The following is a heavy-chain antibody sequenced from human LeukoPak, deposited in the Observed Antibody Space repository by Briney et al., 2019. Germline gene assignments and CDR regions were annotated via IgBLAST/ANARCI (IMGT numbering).Heavy chain of an antibody. D-gene: IGHD5-18*01. CDR1: GFSVSSSY. J-gene: IGHJ4*02. CDR2: IYSGGNT. Sequence: PGGSLRLSCAASGFSVSSSYMSWVRQAPGKGLEWVSVIYSGGNTFYADSVKGRFTISRDNSKNMLYLQMNSLRPEDTAVYYRARDHAYSYGFSYYFHSWGQGTLVTVSS. CDR3: ARDHAYSYGFSYYFHS. V-gene: IGHV3-66*01.